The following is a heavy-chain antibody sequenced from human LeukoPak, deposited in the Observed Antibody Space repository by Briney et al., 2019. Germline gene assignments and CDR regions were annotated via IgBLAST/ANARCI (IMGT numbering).Heavy chain of an antibody. CDR2: ISGSGVST. CDR3: AKLAIGWLAPVDY. V-gene: IGHV3-23*01. Sequence: GGSLRLSCAASRFTFSSYAMSWVRQAPGKGLEWVSAISGSGVSTYYADSVKGRFTISRDDSKNTLYLQMNSLRAEDTAVYYCAKLAIGWLAPVDYWGQGTLVTVSS. J-gene: IGHJ4*02. CDR1: RFTFSSYA. D-gene: IGHD5-12*01.